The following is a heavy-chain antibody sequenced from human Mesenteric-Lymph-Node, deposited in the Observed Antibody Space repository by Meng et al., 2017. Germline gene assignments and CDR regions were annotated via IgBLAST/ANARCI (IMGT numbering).Heavy chain of an antibody. D-gene: IGHD4-17*01. J-gene: IGHJ4*02. V-gene: IGHV1-46*01. CDR3: ARDRGYGDYVLWYFDY. CDR1: GYTFTSYY. CDR2: INPSGGST. Sequence: ASVKVSCKASGYTFTSYYMHWVRQAPGQGLEWMGIINPSGGSTSYAQKFQGRVTMTRDTSTSTVYMELSSLRSEDTAVYYCARDRGYGDYVLWYFDYWGQGTLVTVSS.